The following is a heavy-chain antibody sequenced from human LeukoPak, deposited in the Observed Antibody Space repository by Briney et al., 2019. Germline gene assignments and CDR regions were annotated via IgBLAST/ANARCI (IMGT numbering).Heavy chain of an antibody. V-gene: IGHV1-18*03. CDR1: GYTFTNYG. D-gene: IGHD2/OR15-2a*01. Sequence: AXVKVXCKASGYTFTNYGISWVRQAPGQGLEWMGWISAYSTTTNYAQTLQGRITMTTDTSTSTAYMELRSLTSDDMAIYYCARVGGSPREYFDCWGQGTLVTVSS. CDR2: ISAYSTTT. CDR3: ARVGGSPREYFDC. J-gene: IGHJ4*02.